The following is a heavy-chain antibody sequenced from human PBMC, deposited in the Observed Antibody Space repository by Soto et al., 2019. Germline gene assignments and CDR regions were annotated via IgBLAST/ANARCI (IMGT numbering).Heavy chain of an antibody. D-gene: IGHD2-15*01. J-gene: IGHJ1*01. Sequence: ASVKVSCKTSGYTFTGYGVSWVRQAPGQGLEWLGWISAYNGSTNYAQRFQGRATMTTDTSTTTVYMELRSLRSDDTAIYYCARALYCSDGTCYHPGFFRHWGQGTLGTVSS. V-gene: IGHV1-18*01. CDR3: ARALYCSDGTCYHPGFFRH. CDR2: ISAYNGST. CDR1: GYTFTGYG.